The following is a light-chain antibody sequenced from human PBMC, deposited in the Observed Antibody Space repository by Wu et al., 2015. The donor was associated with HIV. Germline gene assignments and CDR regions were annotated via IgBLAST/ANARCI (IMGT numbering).Light chain of an antibody. V-gene: IGKV3-20*01. CDR1: QSVSSTY. J-gene: IGKJ1*01. Sequence: EIVLTQSPGTLSLSPGERATLSCRASQSVSSTYLAWYQQKPGQAPRLLIHGVSSRATGIPDRFSGSGSGTDFTLTISRLEPEDFAVYYCQQYNNWPPWTFGQGTKVE. CDR2: GVS. CDR3: QQYNNWPPWT.